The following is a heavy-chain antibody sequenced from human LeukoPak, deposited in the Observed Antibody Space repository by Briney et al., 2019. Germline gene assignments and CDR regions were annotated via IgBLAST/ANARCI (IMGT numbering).Heavy chain of an antibody. J-gene: IGHJ4*02. CDR2: IIPILGIA. D-gene: IGHD5-18*01. CDR3: ARDGPDYCYDY. Sequence: GASVKVSCKASGYTFTGYYMHWVRQAPGQGLEWMGRIIPILGIANYAQKFQGRVTITADKSTSTAYMELSSLRSEDTAVYYCARDGPDYCYDYWGQGTLVTVSS. V-gene: IGHV1-69*04. CDR1: GYTFTGYY.